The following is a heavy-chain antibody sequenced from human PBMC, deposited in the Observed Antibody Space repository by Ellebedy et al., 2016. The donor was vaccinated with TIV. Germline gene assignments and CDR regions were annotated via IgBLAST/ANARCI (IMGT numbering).Heavy chain of an antibody. D-gene: IGHD3-10*01. J-gene: IGHJ4*02. CDR2: IYPGDSDT. CDR3: ARRSGRGSGNYYRIDY. Sequence: GESLKISCKGSGYAFDTYWIAWVRQMPGKGLERMGIIYPGDSDTRYNPSFQAPVTISADKSINTAFLEWSSLRASDTGMYYCARRSGRGSGNYYRIDYWGQGTLVTVSS. CDR1: GYAFDTYW. V-gene: IGHV5-51*01.